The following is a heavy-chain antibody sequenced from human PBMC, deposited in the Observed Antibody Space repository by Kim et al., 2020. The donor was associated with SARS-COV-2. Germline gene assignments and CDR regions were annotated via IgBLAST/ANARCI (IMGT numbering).Heavy chain of an antibody. V-gene: IGHV3-33*08. CDR1: GFTFSSYG. J-gene: IGHJ1*01. D-gene: IGHD1-26*01. Sequence: GGSLRLSCTASGFTFSSYGMHWVRQAPGKGLEWVTTIWHDGSNKNYAESVKGRFSISRDNSKDTLYLQMNSLRVEDSSVYYCVRDSNRLYYTDEYFQDWGQGTLVTVSS. CDR2: IWHDGSNK. CDR3: VRDSNRLYYTDEYFQD.